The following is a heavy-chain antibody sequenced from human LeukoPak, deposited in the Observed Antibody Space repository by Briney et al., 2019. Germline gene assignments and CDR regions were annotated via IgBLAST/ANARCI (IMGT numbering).Heavy chain of an antibody. Sequence: GGSLRLSCAASGFAFSSYAMSWVRQAPGKGLEWVSAISGSGGSTYYADSVKGRFTISRDNSKNTLYLQMNSLRAEDTAVYYCASLPGYSSGWYYFDYWGQGTLVTVSS. J-gene: IGHJ4*02. CDR2: ISGSGGST. D-gene: IGHD6-19*01. CDR3: ASLPGYSSGWYYFDY. V-gene: IGHV3-23*01. CDR1: GFAFSSYA.